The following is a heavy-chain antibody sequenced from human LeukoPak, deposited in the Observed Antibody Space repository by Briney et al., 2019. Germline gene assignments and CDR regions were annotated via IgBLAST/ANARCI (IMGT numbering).Heavy chain of an antibody. D-gene: IGHD4-17*01. V-gene: IGHV3-53*01. CDR3: ARDREVVTTKAQMDV. CDR2: IYSDTNT. CDR1: GFTVSTNH. Sequence: GGSLRLSCEVSGFTVSTNHMSWVRQAPGKGLEWVSVIYSDTNTYYADSVKGRFTISRDNSKNTVFPQMNSLRAEDTAVYYCARDREVVTTKAQMDVWGKGTTVTVSS. J-gene: IGHJ6*04.